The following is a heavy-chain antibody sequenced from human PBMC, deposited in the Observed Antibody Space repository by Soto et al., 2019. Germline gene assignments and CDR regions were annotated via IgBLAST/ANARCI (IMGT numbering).Heavy chain of an antibody. Sequence: EVQLLESGGGLIQPGGSLRLSCAASGLTFSSYAMSWVRQAPGKGLEWVSAISGSGASTYYEDFVKGRFTISRANSKNTLYLQMNSLRGEDTAVYYCAKDGYYCSGSDYGSSYNWFDPWGQGTLVTVSS. V-gene: IGHV3-23*01. J-gene: IGHJ5*02. CDR1: GLTFSSYA. CDR2: ISGSGAST. D-gene: IGHD3-10*01. CDR3: AKDGYYCSGSDYGSSYNWFDP.